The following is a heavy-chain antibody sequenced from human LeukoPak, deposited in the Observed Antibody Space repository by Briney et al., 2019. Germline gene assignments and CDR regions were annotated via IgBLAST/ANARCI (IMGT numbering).Heavy chain of an antibody. CDR1: GFTFNRYW. CDR2: IKQDGSEK. CDR3: ARVEASGYDYGAFDY. D-gene: IGHD5-12*01. J-gene: IGHJ4*02. Sequence: GGSLRLSCAASGFTFNRYWMSWVRQAPGKGLEWVANIKQDGSEKYHVDSVKGRFTISRDNAKNSLYLQMNSLRAEDTAVYYCARVEASGYDYGAFDYWGQGTLVTVSS. V-gene: IGHV3-7*01.